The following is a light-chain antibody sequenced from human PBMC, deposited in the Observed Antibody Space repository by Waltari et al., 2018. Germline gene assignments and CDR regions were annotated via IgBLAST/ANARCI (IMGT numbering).Light chain of an antibody. Sequence: ELVLTQSPTTRSLSPGERATLSCRASQSVDIYLAWYQQKPGQAPRLLIYDASNRATGIPARFSGSGSGTDFTLTISSLEPEDFAVYYCQQRKIWPPLTFGGGTKVEIK. CDR3: QQRKIWPPLT. V-gene: IGKV3-11*01. CDR1: QSVDIY. CDR2: DAS. J-gene: IGKJ4*01.